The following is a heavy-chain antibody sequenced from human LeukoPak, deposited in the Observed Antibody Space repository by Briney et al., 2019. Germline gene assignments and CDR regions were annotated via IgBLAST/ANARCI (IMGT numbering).Heavy chain of an antibody. CDR3: ARDGDITIFGVVISYFDY. CDR2: ISAYNGNT. Sequence: ASVKVSCKXSGYTFTSDGISWVRQAPRQGLEWMGWISAYNGNTNYAQKLQGRVTMTTDTSTSTAYMELRSLRSDDTAVYYCARDGDITIFGVVISYFDYWGQGTLVTVSS. J-gene: IGHJ4*02. D-gene: IGHD3-3*01. CDR1: GYTFTSDG. V-gene: IGHV1-18*01.